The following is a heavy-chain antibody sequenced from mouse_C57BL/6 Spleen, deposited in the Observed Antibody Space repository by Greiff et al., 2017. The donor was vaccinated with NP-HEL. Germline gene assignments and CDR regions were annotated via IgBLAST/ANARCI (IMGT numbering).Heavy chain of an antibody. CDR3: ARWTTMVTMFAY. CDR1: GYTFTSYW. CDR2: IDPSDSYT. J-gene: IGHJ3*01. Sequence: QVQLQQPGAELVKPGASVKLSCKASGYTFTSYWMQWVKQRPGQGLEWIGEIDPSDSYTNYNQKFKGKATLTVDTSSSTAYMQLSGLTSEDSAVYYFARWTTMVTMFAYWGQGTLVTVSA. V-gene: IGHV1-50*01. D-gene: IGHD2-2*01.